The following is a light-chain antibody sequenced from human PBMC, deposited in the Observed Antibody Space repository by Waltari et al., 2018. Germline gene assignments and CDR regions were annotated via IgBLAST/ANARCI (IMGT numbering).Light chain of an antibody. V-gene: IGLV2-14*03. Sequence: SALTQPDSVSGFPGQSITISCSGVSSYSGAHNYDSWYRRHPGEAPKVIIYDVSNRPSGVSNRFSGSKSGSTASLIISGLHPEDEAVYYCSSFTSSTTGIFGGGTKLTVL. CDR1: SSYSGAHNY. CDR3: SSFTSSTTGI. J-gene: IGLJ2*01. CDR2: DVS.